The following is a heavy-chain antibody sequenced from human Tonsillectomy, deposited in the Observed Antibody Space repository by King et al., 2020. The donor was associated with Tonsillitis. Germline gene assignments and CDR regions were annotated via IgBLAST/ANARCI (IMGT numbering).Heavy chain of an antibody. CDR3: ASGYSGVFYY. V-gene: IGHV3-13*01. D-gene: IGHD5-12*01. Sequence: DVQLVQSGGGLVQPGGSLRLSCAASGFTFRSYDMHWVRQTTGKGLEWVSTIGITGDTHYPDSVKGRVTISSENAKNSFYLQVNSLRAEDTAVYYCASGYSGVFYYWGQGTLVTVSS. CDR2: IGITGDT. J-gene: IGHJ4*02. CDR1: GFTFRSYD.